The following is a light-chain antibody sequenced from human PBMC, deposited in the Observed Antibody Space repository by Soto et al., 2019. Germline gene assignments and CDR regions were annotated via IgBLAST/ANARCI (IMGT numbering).Light chain of an antibody. V-gene: IGKV1-12*01. CDR3: PQTHSLPLA. CDR2: ATS. CDR1: QGVGGW. J-gene: IGKJ3*01. Sequence: IQMTQSPSSLSASVGDIVTMTCRASQGVGGWLAWYQQKPGKVPKLLIYATSSLPSGVPSRFGGSGSGTDFSRSFGSLDPEGFETYYGPQTHSLPLAVGLGTKVD.